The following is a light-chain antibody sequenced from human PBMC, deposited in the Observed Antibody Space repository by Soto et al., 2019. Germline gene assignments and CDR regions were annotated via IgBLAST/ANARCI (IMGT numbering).Light chain of an antibody. CDR3: CSYTISATLV. J-gene: IGLJ3*02. V-gene: IGLV2-14*01. CDR1: TNDIGGYNY. CDR2: EVR. Sequence: QSVLTQPASVSGSPGQSITISCSGTTNDIGGYNYVSWYQHHPGKVPKVIIYEVRNRPSGVSNRFSGSKSGNTASLTISGLQAEDEADYYCCSYTISATLVFGGGTKLNVL.